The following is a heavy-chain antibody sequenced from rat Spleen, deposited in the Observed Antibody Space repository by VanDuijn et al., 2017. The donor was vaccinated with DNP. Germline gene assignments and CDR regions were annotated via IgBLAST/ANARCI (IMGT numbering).Heavy chain of an antibody. J-gene: IGHJ3*01. V-gene: IGHV5S23*01. CDR2: IHNTGGTT. Sequence: EVQLVGSDGGLVQPGRSLKLSCGASRFSFSDYNMAWIRQAPGKGLEWVASIHNTGGTTYYPDSLKGRFTISRDNAESTLYLQMDSLRSEDTATYYCSRHYYSGFDQWGQGTLVSVSS. CDR1: RFSFSDYN. D-gene: IGHD1-1*01. CDR3: SRHYYSGFDQ.